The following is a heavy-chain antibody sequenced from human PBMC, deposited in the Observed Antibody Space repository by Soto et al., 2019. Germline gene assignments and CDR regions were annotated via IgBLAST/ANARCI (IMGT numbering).Heavy chain of an antibody. CDR3: SRFGAYGSH. V-gene: IGHV1-18*04. J-gene: IGHJ4*02. CDR1: GYTFTSYG. D-gene: IGHD3-16*01. CDR2: INANNGDT. Sequence: QVKLVQSGPELKKPGASVKVSCKASGYTFTSYGISWVRQAPGQGLEWMGRINANNGDTDYRQEFQGRITMTADASTDTVYMDLRNLTTDDTCVYYWSRFGAYGSHWGQGTQITVSS.